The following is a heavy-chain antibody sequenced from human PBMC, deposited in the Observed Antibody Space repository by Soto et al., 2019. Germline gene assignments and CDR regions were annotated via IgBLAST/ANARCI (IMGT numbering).Heavy chain of an antibody. CDR3: ARAPLSIAARRFDY. D-gene: IGHD6-6*01. CDR1: GYTVTSYG. Sequence: VQLVQSGAEVKKPGASVKVSCKASGYTVTSYGISWVRQAPGQGLEWMGWISAYNGNTNDAQKLQGRGTKNTGTRTSTADMERRNRRSDDTAVYYCARAPLSIAARRFDYWGQGTLVTVSS. CDR2: ISAYNGNT. V-gene: IGHV1-18*04. J-gene: IGHJ4*02.